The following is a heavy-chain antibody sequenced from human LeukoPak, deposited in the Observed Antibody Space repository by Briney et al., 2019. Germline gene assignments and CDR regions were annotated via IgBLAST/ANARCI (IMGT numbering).Heavy chain of an antibody. Sequence: PGGSLRLSCAASGFAFSSYEMNWVRQAPGKGLEWVSYISSSGSTIYYADSVKGRFTISRDNAKNSLYLQMNSLRAEDTAVYYCAREPRRWSGYFDYWGQGTLVTVSS. CDR2: ISSSGSTI. CDR3: AREPRRWSGYFDY. D-gene: IGHD3-3*01. CDR1: GFAFSSYE. V-gene: IGHV3-48*03. J-gene: IGHJ4*02.